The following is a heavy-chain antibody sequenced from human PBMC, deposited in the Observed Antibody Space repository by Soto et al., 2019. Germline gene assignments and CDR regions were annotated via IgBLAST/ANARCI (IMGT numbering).Heavy chain of an antibody. J-gene: IGHJ4*02. V-gene: IGHV3-23*01. CDR2: ISGSGGST. CDR1: GFTFSSYD. Sequence: EVQLLESGGGLVQPGGSLRLSCAASGFTFSSYDMSWVRQAPGKGLEWVSAISGSGGSTYYADSVKGRFTISRDNSKNTLYLQMNSLRAEDTAVYYCALTLPARGSYEVYCGQGTLVNVSS. D-gene: IGHD1-26*01. CDR3: ALTLPARGSYEVY.